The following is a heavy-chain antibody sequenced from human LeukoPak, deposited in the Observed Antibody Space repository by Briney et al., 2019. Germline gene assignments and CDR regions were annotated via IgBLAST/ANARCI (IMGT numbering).Heavy chain of an antibody. V-gene: IGHV7-4-1*02. CDR2: INTKTGNP. D-gene: IGHD3-10*01. J-gene: IGHJ5*02. Sequence: GASVKVSCTASGYTFTSYAMNWVRQAPGQGLEWMGWINTKTGNPTYAQGFTGRFVFSLDTSVSTAYLQISSLKAEDTAVYYCAREAGTMVRGVIPPPFDPWGQGTLVTVSS. CDR3: AREAGTMVRGVIPPPFDP. CDR1: GYTFTSYA.